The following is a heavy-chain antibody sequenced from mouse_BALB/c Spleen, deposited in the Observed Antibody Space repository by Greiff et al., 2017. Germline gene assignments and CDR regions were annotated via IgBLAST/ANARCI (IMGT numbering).Heavy chain of an antibody. CDR2: IWSGGST. CDR3: ARTGYYYGSSWYFDV. Sequence: VQLQESGPGLVQPSQSLSITCTVSGFSLTSYGVHWVRRSPGKGLEWLGVIWSGGSTDYNAAFISRLSISKDNSKSQVFFKMNSLQANDTAIYYWARTGYYYGSSWYFDVWGAGTTVTVSS. CDR1: GFSLTSYG. D-gene: IGHD1-1*01. J-gene: IGHJ1*01. V-gene: IGHV2-2*02.